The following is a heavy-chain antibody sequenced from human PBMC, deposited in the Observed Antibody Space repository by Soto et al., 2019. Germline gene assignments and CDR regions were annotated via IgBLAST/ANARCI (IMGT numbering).Heavy chain of an antibody. Sequence: SSEALSLTCTVSGGSISSGGYYWNWIRQHPGKGLEWIGYIYYSGSTYYNPSLKSRVTISVDTSKNQFSLKLSSVTAADTAVYFCARQVTYYYDSSGYHNWFDPWGQGTLVTV. CDR3: ARQVTYYYDSSGYHNWFDP. V-gene: IGHV4-31*03. J-gene: IGHJ5*02. D-gene: IGHD3-22*01. CDR1: GGSISSGGYY. CDR2: IYYSGST.